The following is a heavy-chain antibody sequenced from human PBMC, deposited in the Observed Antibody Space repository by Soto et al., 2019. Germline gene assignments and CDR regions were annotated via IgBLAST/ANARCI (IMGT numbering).Heavy chain of an antibody. CDR3: ARVRGSWSFDAFDI. CDR2: INPNSGGT. CDR1: GYTFTSYG. V-gene: IGHV1-2*04. Sequence: EASVKVSCKASGYTFTSYGISWVRQAPGQGLEWMGWINPNSGGTNYAQKFQGWVTMTRDTSISTAYMELSRLRSDDTAVYYCARVRGSWSFDAFDIWGQGTMVTVSS. J-gene: IGHJ3*02. D-gene: IGHD2-15*01.